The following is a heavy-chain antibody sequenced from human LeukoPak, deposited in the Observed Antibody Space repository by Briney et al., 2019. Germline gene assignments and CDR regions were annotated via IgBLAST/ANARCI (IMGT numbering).Heavy chain of an antibody. CDR1: GGSISSGSYY. V-gene: IGHV4-61*02. Sequence: ASETLSLTCTVSGGSISSGSYYWSWIRQPAGKGLEWIGRIYTSGSTNYNPSLKSRVTISVDTSKNQFSLKLSSVTAADTAVYYCARHKRGRGYSSSWALYFDYWGQGTLVTVSS. CDR2: IYTSGST. CDR3: ARHKRGRGYSSSWALYFDY. D-gene: IGHD6-13*01. J-gene: IGHJ4*02.